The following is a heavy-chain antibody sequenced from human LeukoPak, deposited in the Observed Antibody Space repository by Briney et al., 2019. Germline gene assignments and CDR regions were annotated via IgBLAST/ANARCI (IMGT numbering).Heavy chain of an antibody. Sequence: ASVKVSCKASGGTFSSYGISWVRQAPGQGLEWMGWISAYNGNTNYAQKLQGRVTMTTDTSTSTAYMELRSLRSDDTAVYYCARDRGAQYSSSSVSVDYWGQGTLVTVSS. CDR1: GGTFSSYG. J-gene: IGHJ4*02. CDR2: ISAYNGNT. D-gene: IGHD6-6*01. CDR3: ARDRGAQYSSSSVSVDY. V-gene: IGHV1-18*01.